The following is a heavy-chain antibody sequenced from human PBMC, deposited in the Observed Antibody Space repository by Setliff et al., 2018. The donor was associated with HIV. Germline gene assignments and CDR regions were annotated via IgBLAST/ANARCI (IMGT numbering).Heavy chain of an antibody. CDR1: GFPFSTYA. D-gene: IGHD1-7*01. CDR2: ITDSGSTT. J-gene: IGHJ4*02. CDR3: AKDARWNYVGFDY. Sequence: PGGSLRLSCAASGFPFSTYAMNWVRQAPGKGLEWVSGITDSGSTTYYDDSVKGRFTISRDNSKNTLYLQINSLRAEDTAVYYCAKDARWNYVGFDYWGQGTLVTVS. V-gene: IGHV3-23*01.